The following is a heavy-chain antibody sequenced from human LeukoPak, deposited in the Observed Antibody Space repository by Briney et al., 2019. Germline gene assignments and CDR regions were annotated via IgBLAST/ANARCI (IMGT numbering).Heavy chain of an antibody. D-gene: IGHD3-10*01. Sequence: PGGSLRLSCAASGFTFSSYAMSWVRQAPGKGLEWVSVIYSGDSTYYADSVKGRFTISRDNSKNTLFLQMNSLRADDTAVYYCARVDYYGSGSYYYFDSWGQGALVTVSS. CDR2: IYSGDST. CDR3: ARVDYYGSGSYYYFDS. V-gene: IGHV3-53*01. CDR1: GFTFSSYA. J-gene: IGHJ4*02.